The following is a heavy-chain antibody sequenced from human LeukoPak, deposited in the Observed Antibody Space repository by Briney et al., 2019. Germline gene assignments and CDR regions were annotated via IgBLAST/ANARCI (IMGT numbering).Heavy chain of an antibody. D-gene: IGHD3-9*01. CDR2: IYHSGST. V-gene: IGHV4-38-2*02. CDR1: GYSISSGYC. Sequence: SETLSLTCTVSGYSISSGYCWGWVRQPPGKGLEWIGSIYHSGSTYYNPSLKSRATISGATSKPQFSLKLSSVTAADTAVYFCTRVPRYDILTGYPGSGYWYFDLWARGTRVTVSS. J-gene: IGHJ2*01. CDR3: TRVPRYDILTGYPGSGYWYFDL.